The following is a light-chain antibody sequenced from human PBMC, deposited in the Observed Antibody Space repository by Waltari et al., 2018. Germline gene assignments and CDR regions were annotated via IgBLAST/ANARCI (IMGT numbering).Light chain of an antibody. CDR3: QQYVNSPGT. CDR2: GAL. Sequence: EIVLTQSPGTLSLSPGDTATLSCMASQRLSVSDIAWYQHKSGQAPRLLIYGALYRAADIPERFRGSGSGTDFTRTISRLEPEDFALYYGQQYVNSPGTFGQGTKLESK. J-gene: IGKJ2*01. CDR1: QRLSVSD. V-gene: IGKV3-20*01.